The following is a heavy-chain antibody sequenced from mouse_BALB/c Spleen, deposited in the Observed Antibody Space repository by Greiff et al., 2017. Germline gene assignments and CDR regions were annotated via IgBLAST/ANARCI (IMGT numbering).Heavy chain of an antibody. Sequence: EVKLEESGGGLVQPGGSRKLSCAASGFTFSDYGMAWVRQAPGKGPEWVAFISNLAYSIYYADTVTGRFTISRENAKNTLYLEMSSLRSEDTAMYYCARDQEGNYGSGAWFAYWGQGTLVTVSA. CDR3: ARDQEGNYGSGAWFAY. J-gene: IGHJ3*01. D-gene: IGHD1-1*01. CDR1: GFTFSDYG. V-gene: IGHV5-15*02. CDR2: ISNLAYSI.